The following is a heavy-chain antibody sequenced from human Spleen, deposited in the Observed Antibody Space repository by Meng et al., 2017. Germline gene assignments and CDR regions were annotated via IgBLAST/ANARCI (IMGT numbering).Heavy chain of an antibody. CDR3: AHSDSSTYYYAY. J-gene: IGHJ4*02. D-gene: IGHD2/OR15-2a*01. CDR1: RFYLNTSGAG. V-gene: IGHV2-5*02. CDR2: IYWDDGK. Sequence: TSKGSVPTLVKPTQTLPPPSTVSRFYLNTSGAGVGWIRQPPGKALEWLALIYWDDGKRYSPSLKNRLSIAKDTSKNQVVLTVTNMDPVDTGTYYCAHSDSSTYYYAYWGQGTLVTVSS.